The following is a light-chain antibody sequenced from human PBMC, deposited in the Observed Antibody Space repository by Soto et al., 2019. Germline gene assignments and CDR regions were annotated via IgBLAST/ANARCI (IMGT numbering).Light chain of an antibody. CDR2: DNV. V-gene: IGLV1-51*01. CDR3: GSWDNSLRAYV. CDR1: GSNLGRNY. J-gene: IGLJ1*01. Sequence: QSVLTQPPSVSATPGQKVTISCSGSGSNLGRNYVSWYQQLPGTAPKLLIYDNVYRFSGIPHRFSASKSGTLATLGITGLLTGAEGDYYCGSWDNSLRAYVFGTGTKLTVL.